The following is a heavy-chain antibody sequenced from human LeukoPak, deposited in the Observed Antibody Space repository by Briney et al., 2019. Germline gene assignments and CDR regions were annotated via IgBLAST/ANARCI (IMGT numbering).Heavy chain of an antibody. J-gene: IGHJ4*02. CDR3: ARDRAYKTFDY. D-gene: IGHD3-16*01. V-gene: IGHV3-74*03. Sequence: GGSLRLSCAASGFTFSIYWMHWVRQTPGKGLVWVSGIQSDGSTTTYADFVKGRFTISRDNAKNTLFLQMNSLRAEDTAVYYCARDRAYKTFDYWGQGALVTVSS. CDR1: GFTFSIYW. CDR2: IQSDGSTT.